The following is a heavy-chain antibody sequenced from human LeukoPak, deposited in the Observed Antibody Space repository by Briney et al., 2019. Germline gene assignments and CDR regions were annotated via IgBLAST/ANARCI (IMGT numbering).Heavy chain of an antibody. CDR2: ISSSSSYI. J-gene: IGHJ4*02. Sequence: GGSLRLSCAASGFTFSSYWMSWVRQAPGKGLEWVSSISSSSSYIYYADSVKGRFTISRDNAKNSLYLQMNSLRAEDTAVYYCARVKGIAAPFNHHYFDYWGQGTLVTVSS. CDR1: GFTFSSYW. CDR3: ARVKGIAAPFNHHYFDY. D-gene: IGHD6-13*01. V-gene: IGHV3-21*01.